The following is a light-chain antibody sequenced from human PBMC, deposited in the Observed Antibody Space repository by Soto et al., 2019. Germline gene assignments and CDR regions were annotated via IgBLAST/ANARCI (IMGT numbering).Light chain of an antibody. J-gene: IGKJ1*01. CDR3: QQYGSSPRT. Sequence: EIALPQSPGTLSLSPGERANLSCRASQSVSSSYLAWYQQKPGQAPRLLIYGASSRATGIPDRFSGSGSGTDFTLTISRLEPEDFAVYYCQQYGSSPRTFGQGTKVEIK. CDR2: GAS. V-gene: IGKV3-20*01. CDR1: QSVSSSY.